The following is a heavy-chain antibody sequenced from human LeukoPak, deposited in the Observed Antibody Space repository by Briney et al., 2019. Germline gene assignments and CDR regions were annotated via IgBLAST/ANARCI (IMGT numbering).Heavy chain of an antibody. V-gene: IGHV1-46*03. J-gene: IGHJ5*02. Sequence: GASVKVSCKASGYTFTSYYMHWVRQAPGQGLEWMGMIYPSGGSTSYEQKFQGRVTMTRDTSTSTVYMEMSSLRSEDTAVYYCTRLYDISNSWFDPWGQGTLVTVSS. CDR1: GYTFTSYY. D-gene: IGHD3-9*01. CDR3: TRLYDISNSWFDP. CDR2: IYPSGGST.